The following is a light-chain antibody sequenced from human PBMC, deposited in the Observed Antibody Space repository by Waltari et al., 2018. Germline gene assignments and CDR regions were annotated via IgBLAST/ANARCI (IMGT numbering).Light chain of an antibody. CDR3: QHYDESVRFT. Sequence: EIVLTQSPGTLSLSPGERATLSCRASQSVRSSFLAWYQQKPGQAPRLLIYRTSARATGIPDRFSGSGSGTDFTLTISRLEPEDFAVYYCQHYDESVRFTFGPGTKVDLK. J-gene: IGKJ3*01. CDR2: RTS. CDR1: QSVRSSF. V-gene: IGKV3-20*01.